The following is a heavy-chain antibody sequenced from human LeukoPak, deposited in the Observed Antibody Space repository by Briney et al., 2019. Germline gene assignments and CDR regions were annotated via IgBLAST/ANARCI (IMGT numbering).Heavy chain of an antibody. Sequence: PGGTLRLSCVASGFTFSSYAMNWVRQAPGKGLEWVSVIYSGGSTYYADSVKGRFTISRDNAKNSLYLQMNSLRAEDTAVYYCAELGITMIGGVWGKGTTVTISS. V-gene: IGHV3-23*03. CDR3: AELGITMIGGV. CDR1: GFTFSSYA. J-gene: IGHJ6*04. CDR2: IYSGGST. D-gene: IGHD3-10*02.